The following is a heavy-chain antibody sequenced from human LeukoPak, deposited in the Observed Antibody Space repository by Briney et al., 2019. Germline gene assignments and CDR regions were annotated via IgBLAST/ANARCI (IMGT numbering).Heavy chain of an antibody. V-gene: IGHV4-4*07. CDR3: ARDYSGYDSDAFDI. Sequence: SETLSLTCTVSGGSISSYYWSWIRQPAGKGLEWIGRIYTSGSTNYNPSLKSRVTMSVDTSKNQFSLKLSSMTAADTAVYYCARDYSGYDSDAFDIWGQGTMVTASS. J-gene: IGHJ3*02. CDR1: GGSISSYY. D-gene: IGHD5-12*01. CDR2: IYTSGST.